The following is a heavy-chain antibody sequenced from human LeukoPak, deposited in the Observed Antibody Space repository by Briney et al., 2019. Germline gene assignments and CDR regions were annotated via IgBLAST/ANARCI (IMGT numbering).Heavy chain of an antibody. Sequence: SETLSLTCTVSGASISNCYWTWIRQPPGKGLEWIGYIYYSGSTNYRPSLKSRVTISVDTSKNQVSLRLRSVTAADTAVYYCARGLRNRSSGTRFDVFDIWGQGTMVTVSS. J-gene: IGHJ3*02. CDR3: ARGLRNRSSGTRFDVFDI. D-gene: IGHD6-6*01. CDR1: GASISNCY. V-gene: IGHV4-59*01. CDR2: IYYSGST.